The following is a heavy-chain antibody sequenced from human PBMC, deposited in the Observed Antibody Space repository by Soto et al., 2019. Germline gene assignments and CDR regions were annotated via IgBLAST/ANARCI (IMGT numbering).Heavy chain of an antibody. Sequence: SETLSLTCTVSGGSISSGGYYWSWIRQHPGKGLEWIGYIYYSGSTYYNPSLKSRVTISVDTSKNQFSLKLSSVTAADTAVYYCARGRVEDYDFWSGYAFDTWGQGTMVTVSS. CDR3: ARGRVEDYDFWSGYAFDT. V-gene: IGHV4-31*03. J-gene: IGHJ3*02. CDR1: GGSISSGGYY. CDR2: IYYSGST. D-gene: IGHD3-3*01.